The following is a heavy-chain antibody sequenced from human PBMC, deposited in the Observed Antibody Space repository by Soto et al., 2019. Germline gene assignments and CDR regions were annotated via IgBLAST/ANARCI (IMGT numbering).Heavy chain of an antibody. CDR2: ITIRTGNV. CDR1: GFTISECS. Sequence: PGGSLRLSCEASGFTISECSMNWVRQAPGKGLEWLAYITIRTGNVLYADSVGGRFTISADNAENSVILQMNSLRDEDSAVYFCVRDRDLYRDMFHADLWGQGTLVTVSS. V-gene: IGHV3-48*02. D-gene: IGHD3-10*02. CDR3: VRDRDLYRDMFHADL. J-gene: IGHJ4*01.